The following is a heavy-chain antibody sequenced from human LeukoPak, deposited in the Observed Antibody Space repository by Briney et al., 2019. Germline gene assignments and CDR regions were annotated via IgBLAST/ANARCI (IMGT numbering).Heavy chain of an antibody. CDR2: INSDGSST. Sequence: GGSLRLSCAASGFTFSSYWMHWVRQAPGEGLVWVSRINSDGSSTSYADSVKGRFTISRDNAKNTLYLQVNSLRAEDTAVYYCARARFLGYCSSTSCSNAFDYWGQGTLVTVSS. J-gene: IGHJ4*02. D-gene: IGHD2-2*01. V-gene: IGHV3-74*01. CDR1: GFTFSSYW. CDR3: ARARFLGYCSSTSCSNAFDY.